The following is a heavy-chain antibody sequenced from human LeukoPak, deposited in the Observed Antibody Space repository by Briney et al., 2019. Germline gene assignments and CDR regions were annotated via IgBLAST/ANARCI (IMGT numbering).Heavy chain of an antibody. CDR3: VSDLFPSYESRAYHPAC. V-gene: IGHV3-21*01. CDR2: ISSSSSYI. D-gene: IGHD3-16*01. CDR1: GFTFSYYN. Sequence: GGSLRLSCAASGFTFSYYNMNWVRQAPGKGLEWVSSISSSSSYIYYADSVKGRFTISRDHARKLLHLRMPSLRAEDTAVYYWVSDLFPSYESRAYHPACWGQGTPVSVSS. J-gene: IGHJ4*02.